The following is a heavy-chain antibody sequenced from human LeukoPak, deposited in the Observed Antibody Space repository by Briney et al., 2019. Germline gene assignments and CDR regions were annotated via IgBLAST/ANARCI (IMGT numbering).Heavy chain of an antibody. CDR3: ARGGSYLSAFDI. J-gene: IGHJ3*02. Sequence: GGSLRLSCAASGFTFSSYAMNWVRQAPGKGLEWVSIIYSGGSTFYADSVKGRFTISRDNSKNTLYLQMNSLRAEDTAVYYCARGGSYLSAFDIWGQGTMVTVSS. CDR1: GFTFSSYA. CDR2: IYSGGST. V-gene: IGHV3-53*01. D-gene: IGHD1-26*01.